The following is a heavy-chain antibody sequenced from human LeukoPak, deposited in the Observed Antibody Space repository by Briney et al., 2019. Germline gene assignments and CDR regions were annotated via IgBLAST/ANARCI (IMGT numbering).Heavy chain of an antibody. J-gene: IGHJ5*02. D-gene: IGHD6-13*01. CDR2: IYYSGST. CDR1: GGSISSSSYY. CDR3: ARDNSSWYGNWFDP. V-gene: IGHV4-39*07. Sequence: PSETLSLTCTVSGGSISSSSYYWGWIRQPPGEGLEWIGSIYYSGSTYYNPSLKSRVTISVDTSKNQFSLKLSSVTAADTAVYYCARDNSSWYGNWFDPWGQGTLVTVSS.